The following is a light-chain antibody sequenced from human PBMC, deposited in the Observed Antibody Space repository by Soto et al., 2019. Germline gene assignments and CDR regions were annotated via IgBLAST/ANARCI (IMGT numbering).Light chain of an antibody. J-gene: IGKJ3*01. CDR2: AAS. V-gene: IGKV1-27*01. CDR3: QKYNSAPAT. CDR1: QGISNY. Sequence: DIQMSQSPSSLSASVGDRVTITCRVSQGISNYLAWYQQKPGKVPKLLIYAASTLQSGVPSRFSGSGSGTDFTLTISSLQPEDVATYYCQKYNSAPATFGPGTKVDIK.